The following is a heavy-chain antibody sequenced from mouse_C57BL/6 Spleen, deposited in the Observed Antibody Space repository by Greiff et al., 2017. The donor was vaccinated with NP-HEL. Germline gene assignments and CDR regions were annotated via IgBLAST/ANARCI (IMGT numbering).Heavy chain of an antibody. J-gene: IGHJ2*01. CDR3: TITGTGY. CDR1: GYTFTDYE. Sequence: VKLQESGAELVRPGASVTLSCKASGYTFTDYEMHWVKQTPVHGLEWIGAIDPETGGTAYNQKFKGKAILTADKSSSTAYMELRSLTSEDSAVYYCTITGTGYWGQGTTLTVSS. D-gene: IGHD4-1*01. V-gene: IGHV1-15*01. CDR2: IDPETGGT.